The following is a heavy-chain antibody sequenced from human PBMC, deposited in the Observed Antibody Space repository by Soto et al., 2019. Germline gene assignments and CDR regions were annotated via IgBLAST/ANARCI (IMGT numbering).Heavy chain of an antibody. V-gene: IGHV1-58*01. D-gene: IGHD3-10*01. CDR2: IVVGSGNT. CDR3: AADKMVRGVHYYYYGMDV. Sequence: ASVKVSCKASGFTFTSSAVQWVRQARGQRLEWIGWIVVGSGNTNYAQKFQERVTITRDMSTSTAYMELSSLRSEDTAVYYCAADKMVRGVHYYYYGMDVWGKGTTVTVSS. CDR1: GFTFTSSA. J-gene: IGHJ6*04.